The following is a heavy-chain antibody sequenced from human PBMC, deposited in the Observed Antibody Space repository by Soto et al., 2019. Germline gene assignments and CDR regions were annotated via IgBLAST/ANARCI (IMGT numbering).Heavy chain of an antibody. CDR2: IYYSGGT. J-gene: IGHJ6*02. CDR3: ARDGSSYYYDSSGYSVYSYGMDV. V-gene: IGHV4-59*01. Sequence: QVRLQESGPGLVKPSETLSLTCTVSGGSITNSFWNWIRQPPGKGLEWIGNIYYSGGTHYSPALQSRASISVDSSKNLFSLKLSSVTAADTAVYYCARDGSSYYYDSSGYSVYSYGMDVWGQGTTVTVSS. D-gene: IGHD3-22*01. CDR1: GGSITNSF.